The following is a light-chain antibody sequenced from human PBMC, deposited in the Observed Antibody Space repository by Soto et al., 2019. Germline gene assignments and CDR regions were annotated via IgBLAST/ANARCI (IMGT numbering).Light chain of an antibody. CDR1: QSVSSY. CDR3: QQRSNWPIT. Sequence: EIVLTPYPATLSLSPGERATLSCRASQSVSSYLAWYQQKPGQAPRLLIYDASNRATGIPARFSGSGSGTDFTLTIISLEPEDFAVYYCQQRSNWPITFGQGTLLEIK. V-gene: IGKV3-11*01. J-gene: IGKJ5*01. CDR2: DAS.